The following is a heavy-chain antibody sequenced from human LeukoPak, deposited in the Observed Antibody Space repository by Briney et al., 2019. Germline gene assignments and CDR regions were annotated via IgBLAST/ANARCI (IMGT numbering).Heavy chain of an antibody. D-gene: IGHD4-23*01. CDR3: ARGGGYGGIDFDY. CDR1: GGSISSYY. CDR2: IYYSGST. V-gene: IGHV4-59*01. Sequence: PSETLSLTCTVSGGSISSYYWSWIRQPPGKGLEWLGYIYYSGSTNYNPSLKSRVTISVDTSKNQFSLKQSSVTAADTAVYYCARGGGYGGIDFDYWGQGTLVTVSS. J-gene: IGHJ4*02.